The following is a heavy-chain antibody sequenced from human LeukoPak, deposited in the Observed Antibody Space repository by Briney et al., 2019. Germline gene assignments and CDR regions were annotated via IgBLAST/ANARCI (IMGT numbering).Heavy chain of an antibody. CDR2: IIYTTGAT. J-gene: IGHJ4*02. V-gene: IGHV4-4*07. CDR3: MRDGASWGLL. D-gene: IGHD7-27*01. Sequence: PSETLSLTCTVSGISINPYYWTWIRQPAGKGLEWIGRIIYTTGATNYNPSLNSRVTMSVDTSKNQISLRLSSVTAADTAVYYCMRDGASWGLLWGLGTLVTVSS. CDR1: GISINPYY.